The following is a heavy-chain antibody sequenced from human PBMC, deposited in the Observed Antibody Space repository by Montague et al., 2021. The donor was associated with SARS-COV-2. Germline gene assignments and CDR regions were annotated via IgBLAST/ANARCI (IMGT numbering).Heavy chain of an antibody. CDR2: IYYSGST. J-gene: IGHJ4*02. Sequence: SETLSLTCTVSGGPISSYYWSWIRQPPGKGLEWIGYIYYSGSTNXXPSLKSRVTISVDTSKNQFSLKLSSVTAADTAVYYCARRSRGYCSGGSCYSGYDYWGQGTLVTVSS. V-gene: IGHV4-59*01. CDR1: GGPISSYY. CDR3: ARRSRGYCSGGSCYSGYDY. D-gene: IGHD2-15*01.